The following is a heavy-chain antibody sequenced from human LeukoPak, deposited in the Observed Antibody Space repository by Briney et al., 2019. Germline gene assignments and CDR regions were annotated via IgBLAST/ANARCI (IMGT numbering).Heavy chain of an antibody. CDR2: IYYSGST. D-gene: IGHD1-14*01. J-gene: IGHJ4*02. Sequence: SSETLSLTCTVSGGTISSSSYYWGWIRQPPGKGLEWIGSIYYSGSTYYNPSLKSRVTISVDTSKNQFSLKLSSVTAADTAVYYCARAPTWTTFDYWGQGTLVTVSS. CDR3: ARAPTWTTFDY. V-gene: IGHV4-39*01. CDR1: GGTISSSSYY.